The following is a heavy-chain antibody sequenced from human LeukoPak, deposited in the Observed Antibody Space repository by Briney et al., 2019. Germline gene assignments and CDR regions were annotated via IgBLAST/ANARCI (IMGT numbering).Heavy chain of an antibody. V-gene: IGHV4-34*01. CDR3: ARGRYGSGGYYDDY. Sequence: SETLSLTCAVYGGSFSGYYWRWIRQPPGKGLEWIGEINHSGSTNYNPSLKSRVTISVDTSKNQFSLKLSSVTAADTAVYYCARGRYGSGGYYDDYWGQGTLVTVSS. CDR1: GGSFSGYY. J-gene: IGHJ4*02. D-gene: IGHD3-10*01. CDR2: INHSGST.